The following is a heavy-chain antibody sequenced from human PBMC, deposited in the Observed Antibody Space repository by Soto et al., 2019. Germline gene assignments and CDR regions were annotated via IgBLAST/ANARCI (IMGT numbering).Heavy chain of an antibody. Sequence: SDTRSLTCAVYGAAFRTYDWRWIRQPPGETLQWIGETNHTGDTDYRPSLKSRGTISVDTSKNQFSVKLSSVTAADTAVYYCARGARSSSIWYRNWFEPWGQGILVT. CDR2: TNHTGDT. V-gene: IGHV4-34*01. CDR3: ARGARSSSIWYRNWFEP. CDR1: GAAFRTYD. D-gene: IGHD6-13*01. J-gene: IGHJ5*02.